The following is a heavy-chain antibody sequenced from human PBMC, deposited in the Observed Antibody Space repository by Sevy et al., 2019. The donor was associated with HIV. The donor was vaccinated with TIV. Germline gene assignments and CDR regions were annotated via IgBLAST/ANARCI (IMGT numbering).Heavy chain of an antibody. J-gene: IGHJ4*02. D-gene: IGHD6-13*01. Sequence: GGSLRLSCAASGFTFSNYGMHWVRQAPGKGLEWVAVIWNDRSNKHYADSVKGRLTISRDSSKTTLYLEMHSLRAEDTALYYCARDRRAGYSSNWYRDFDYWGQGTLVTVSS. CDR2: IWNDRSNK. V-gene: IGHV3-33*01. CDR3: ARDRRAGYSSNWYRDFDY. CDR1: GFTFSNYG.